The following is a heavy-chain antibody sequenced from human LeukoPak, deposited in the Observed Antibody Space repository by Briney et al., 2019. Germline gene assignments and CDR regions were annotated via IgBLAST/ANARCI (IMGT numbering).Heavy chain of an antibody. V-gene: IGHV3-72*01. D-gene: IGHD1-26*01. CDR1: GFTFSDHY. CDR2: TRNKANSYTT. J-gene: IGHJ3*02. CDR3: ARVGRSGSGSYYAFDI. Sequence: GGSLRLSCAASGFTFSDHYMDWVRQAPGKGLEWVGRTRNKANSYTTEYAASVKGRFTISRDDSKNSLYLQMNSLKTEDTAAYYCARVGRSGSGSYYAFDIWGQGAMVTVSS.